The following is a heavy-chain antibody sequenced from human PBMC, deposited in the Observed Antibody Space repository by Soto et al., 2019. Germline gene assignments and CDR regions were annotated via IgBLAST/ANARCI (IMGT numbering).Heavy chain of an antibody. CDR2: IIPIFCTA. CDR1: GGTFSSYA. D-gene: IGHD6-13*01. Sequence: QVQLVQSGAEVKKPGSSVKVSCKASGGTFSSYAISWVRQAPGQGLEWMGGIIPIFCTANYAQKFQGRVTITADESTSTAYMELSSLRSEDTAVYYCARVGDSSSWYDYYGMDVWGQGTTVTVSS. V-gene: IGHV1-69*01. J-gene: IGHJ6*02. CDR3: ARVGDSSSWYDYYGMDV.